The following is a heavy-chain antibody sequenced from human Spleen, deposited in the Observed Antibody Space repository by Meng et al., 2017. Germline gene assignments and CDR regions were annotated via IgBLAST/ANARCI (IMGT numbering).Heavy chain of an antibody. J-gene: IGHJ4*02. V-gene: IGHV1-46*01. CDR1: GYTFTSYY. CDR3: ARAGTVTTVPNFVY. Sequence: SVHVSCKASGYTFTSYYMHWVRPAPAQGLEWMGIIKLSGGSTGHAQKFQGRVTMTRDTPTSTVYMGRGSLTSEDTAVYYCARAGTVTTVPNFVYWGQGILVTVSS. CDR2: IKLSGGST. D-gene: IGHD4-17*01.